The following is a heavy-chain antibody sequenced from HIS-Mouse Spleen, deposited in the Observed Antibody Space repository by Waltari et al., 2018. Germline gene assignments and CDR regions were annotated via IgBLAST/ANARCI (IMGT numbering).Heavy chain of an antibody. D-gene: IGHD6-13*01. CDR3: AREIPYSSSWYDWYFDL. V-gene: IGHV4-39*07. CDR2: SYYSGRN. CDR1: GGSISSSSYY. J-gene: IGHJ2*01. Sequence: QLQLQESGPGLVKPSETLSLTCTVSGGSISSSSYYWGWIRQPPGKGLEWIGSSYYSGRNYYNPSLKSRVTISVDTSKNQCSLKLSSVTAADTAVYYCAREIPYSSSWYDWYFDLWGRGTLVTVSS.